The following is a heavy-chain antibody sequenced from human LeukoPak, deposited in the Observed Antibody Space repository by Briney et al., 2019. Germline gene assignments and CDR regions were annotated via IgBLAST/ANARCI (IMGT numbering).Heavy chain of an antibody. D-gene: IGHD3-10*01. V-gene: IGHV4-59*01. CDR3: ARAVMMVRGVIIGGYWFDP. CDR1: GGSISPYY. Sequence: SETLSLTCTVSGGSISPYYWSWIRQTPGKGLEWIGYILYSGTTTNYNPSLKSRVTISVDTSKNQFSLKLSSVTAADTAVYYCARAVMMVRGVIIGGYWFDPWGQGTLVTVSS. CDR2: ILYSGTTT. J-gene: IGHJ5*02.